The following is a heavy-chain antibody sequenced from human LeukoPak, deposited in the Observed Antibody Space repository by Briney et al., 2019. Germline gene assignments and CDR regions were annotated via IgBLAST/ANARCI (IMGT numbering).Heavy chain of an antibody. D-gene: IGHD3-9*01. Sequence: ASVKVSCKASGYTFTGYYMHWVRQAPGQGLEWMGWINPNSGGTNYAQKFQGWVTMTRDTSISTAYIELSRLRSDDTAVYYCARDCDILTGYIDYWGQGTLVTVSS. CDR3: ARDCDILTGYIDY. CDR1: GYTFTGYY. V-gene: IGHV1-2*04. J-gene: IGHJ4*02. CDR2: INPNSGGT.